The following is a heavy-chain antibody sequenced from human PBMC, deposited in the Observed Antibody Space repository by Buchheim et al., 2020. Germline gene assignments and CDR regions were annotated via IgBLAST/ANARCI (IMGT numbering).Heavy chain of an antibody. CDR2: ISYDGSNK. CDR3: ARDSVVTAIVWYFDY. V-gene: IGHV3-30-3*01. D-gene: IGHD2-21*02. CDR1: GFTFSSYA. Sequence: QVQLVESGGGVVQPGRSLRLSCAASGFTFSSYAMHWVRQAPGKGLEWVAVISYDGSNKYYADSVKGRFTISRDNSKNTLYLQMNSLRAEDTAVYYCARDSVVTAIVWYFDYWGQGTL. J-gene: IGHJ4*02.